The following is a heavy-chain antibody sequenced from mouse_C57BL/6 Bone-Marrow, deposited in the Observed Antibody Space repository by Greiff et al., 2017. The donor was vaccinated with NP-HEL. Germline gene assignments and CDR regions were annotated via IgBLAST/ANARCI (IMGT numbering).Heavy chain of an antibody. CDR2: IYPRSGNT. V-gene: IGHV1-81*01. J-gene: IGHJ2*01. CDR1: GYTFTSYG. CDR3: AREGLITTVVADFDY. D-gene: IGHD1-1*01. Sequence: QVQLQQSGAELARPGASVKLSCKASGYTFTSYGISWVKQRTGQGLEWIGEIYPRSGNTYYNEKFKGKATLTADKSSSTAYMKLRSLTSEDSAVYFCAREGLITTVVADFDYWGQGTTLTVSA.